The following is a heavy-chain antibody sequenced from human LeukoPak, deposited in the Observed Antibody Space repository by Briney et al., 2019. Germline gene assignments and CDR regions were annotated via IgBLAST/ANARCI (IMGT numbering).Heavy chain of an antibody. Sequence: GGSLRLSCAASGFTFSSYAMSWVRQAPGKGLEWVSAISGSGGSTYYADSVKGRFTISRDNSKNTLYLQMNSLRAEDTAVYYCAKPHSYGSGSYYGYWGQGTLVTVSS. CDR2: ISGSGGST. J-gene: IGHJ4*02. D-gene: IGHD3-10*01. V-gene: IGHV3-23*01. CDR1: GFTFSSYA. CDR3: AKPHSYGSGSYYGY.